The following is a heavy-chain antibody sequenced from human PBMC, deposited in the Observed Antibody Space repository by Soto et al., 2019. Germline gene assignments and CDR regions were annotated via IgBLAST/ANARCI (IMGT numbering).Heavy chain of an antibody. J-gene: IGHJ4*02. Sequence: QVQLVQSGAEVKKPGSSVKVSCKASGGTFSSYTISWVGQAPGQGLEWMGRIIPILGIANYAQKFQGRVTTTGDKSTSIAYMELSSLRSGDRAVECCARGHVDSAIHGCFWGQGTLVTVSS. V-gene: IGHV1-69*02. CDR1: GGTFSSYT. CDR2: IIPILGIA. CDR3: ARGHVDSAIHGCF. D-gene: IGHD5-18*01.